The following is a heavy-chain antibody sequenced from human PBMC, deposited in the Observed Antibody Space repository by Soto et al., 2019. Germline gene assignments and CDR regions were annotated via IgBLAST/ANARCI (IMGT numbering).Heavy chain of an antibody. Sequence: GGSISSSSYYWGWIRQPPGKGLEWIGSIYYSGSTYYNPSLKSRVTISVDTSKNQFSLKLSSVTAADTAVYYCARQGIAAAGTSNNWFDPWGQGTLVTVSS. J-gene: IGHJ5*02. D-gene: IGHD6-13*01. CDR1: GGSISSSSYY. CDR3: ARQGIAAAGTSNNWFDP. V-gene: IGHV4-39*01. CDR2: IYYSGST.